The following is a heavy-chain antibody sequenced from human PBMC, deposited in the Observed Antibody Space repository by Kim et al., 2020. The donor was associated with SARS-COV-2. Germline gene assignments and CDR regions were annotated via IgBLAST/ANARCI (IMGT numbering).Heavy chain of an antibody. Sequence: GGSLRLSCAASGFTFSSYSMNWVRQAPGKGLEWVSSISSSSSYIYYADSVKGRFTISRDNAKNSLYLQMNSLRAEDTAVYYCARNLEYDFWSGYCFDYWGQGTLVTVSS. D-gene: IGHD3-3*01. V-gene: IGHV3-21*01. CDR1: GFTFSSYS. J-gene: IGHJ4*02. CDR2: ISSSSSYI. CDR3: ARNLEYDFWSGYCFDY.